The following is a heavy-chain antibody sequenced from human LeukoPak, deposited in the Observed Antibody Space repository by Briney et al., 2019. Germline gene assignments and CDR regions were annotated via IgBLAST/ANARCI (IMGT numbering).Heavy chain of an antibody. Sequence: SSVKVSCKASGGTFSSYAISWVRQAPGQGLEWMGRIIPILGIANYAQKFQGRVTITADKSTSTAYTELSSLRSEDTAVYYCARDLEGYHYGSGNYPQWGQGTLVTVSS. CDR1: GGTFSSYA. J-gene: IGHJ4*02. CDR3: ARDLEGYHYGSGNYPQ. V-gene: IGHV1-69*04. D-gene: IGHD3-10*01. CDR2: IIPILGIA.